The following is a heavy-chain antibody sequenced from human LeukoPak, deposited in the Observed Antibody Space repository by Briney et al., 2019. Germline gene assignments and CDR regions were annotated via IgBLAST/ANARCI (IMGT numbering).Heavy chain of an antibody. V-gene: IGHV1-18*01. CDR2: ISAHNGDT. CDR3: AKDIWPPDGGDS. CDR1: GYTFTSYG. Sequence: GASVKVSCKASGYTFTSYGIRWVRQAPGQGLEWMGWISAHNGDTKYAQKFQGRVTMTTDTSTTTAYMELRSLRSDDTAVYYCAKDIWPPDGGDSWGQGTLVTVSS. D-gene: IGHD3-10*01. J-gene: IGHJ4*02.